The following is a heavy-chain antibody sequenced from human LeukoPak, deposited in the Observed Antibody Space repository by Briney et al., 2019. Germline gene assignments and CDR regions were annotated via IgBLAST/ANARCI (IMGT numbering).Heavy chain of an antibody. CDR2: INWNGGST. Sequence: GGSLRLSCAASGFTFDDYGMSWVRQAPGKGQEWVSGINWNGGSTGYADSVKGRFTISRDNAKNSPYLQMNSLRAEDTAVYYCARAVPSTYYYDSSGYPDYWGQGSLVTVSS. D-gene: IGHD3-22*01. J-gene: IGHJ4*02. CDR3: ARAVPSTYYYDSSGYPDY. V-gene: IGHV3-20*04. CDR1: GFTFDDYG.